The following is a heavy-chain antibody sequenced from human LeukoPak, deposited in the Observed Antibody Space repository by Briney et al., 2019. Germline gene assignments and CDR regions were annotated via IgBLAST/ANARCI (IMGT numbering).Heavy chain of an antibody. CDR1: GGSISSDS. CDR3: ARHTPYYYDRGGYRPFDH. D-gene: IGHD3-22*01. Sequence: SEALSLTCTVSGGSISSDSWSWIRQAAGERLEWIGRIYSSGYTNYNPSLKRRVTLSVDKSKNQFFLRLNSVTAADTAVYYCARHTPYYYDRGGYRPFDHWGQGILVTVSS. V-gene: IGHV4-4*07. CDR2: IYSSGYT. J-gene: IGHJ4*02.